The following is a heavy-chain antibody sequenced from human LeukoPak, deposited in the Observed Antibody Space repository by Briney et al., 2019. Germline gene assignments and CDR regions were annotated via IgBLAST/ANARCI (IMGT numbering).Heavy chain of an antibody. V-gene: IGHV3-30*02. J-gene: IGHJ4*02. CDR1: GFTFSSYG. CDR2: IQYGGSNK. CDR3: AKDFYPSEYSSSSIPDY. D-gene: IGHD6-6*01. Sequence: PGGSLRLSCAASGFTFSSYGMHWVRQAPGKGLEWVAFIQYGGSNKYYADSVKGRFTISRDNSKNTLYLQMNSLRAEDTAVYYCAKDFYPSEYSSSSIPDYWGQGTLVTVSS.